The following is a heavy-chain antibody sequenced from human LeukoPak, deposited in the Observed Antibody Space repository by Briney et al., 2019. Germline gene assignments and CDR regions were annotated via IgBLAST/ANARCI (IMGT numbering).Heavy chain of an antibody. CDR2: ISSSSSTI. Sequence: GSLRLSCATSGFTFTTYGMNWVRQAPGEGLEWVSYISSSSSTIYYADSVKGRFTISRDNAKNSLYLQMNSLRAEDTAVYYCARVSGYDWESFYDYWGQGSLVTVSS. CDR1: GFTFTTYG. D-gene: IGHD5-12*01. V-gene: IGHV3-48*01. J-gene: IGHJ4*02. CDR3: ARVSGYDWESFYDY.